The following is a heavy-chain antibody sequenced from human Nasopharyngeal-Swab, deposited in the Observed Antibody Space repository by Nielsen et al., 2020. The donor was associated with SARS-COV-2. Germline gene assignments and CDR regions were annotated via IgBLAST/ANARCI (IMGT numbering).Heavy chain of an antibody. D-gene: IGHD6-19*01. Sequence: GGSLRLSCAASGFTFSNYAMSWVRKVPGKGLEWVSGISVSGGRTYYADSVKGRFTISKDNSKNTLSLQMNSLRAEDTAVYYCARRSSAGELDYWGQGTLVTVSS. CDR1: GFTFSNYA. CDR2: ISVSGGRT. V-gene: IGHV3-23*01. CDR3: ARRSSAGELDY. J-gene: IGHJ4*02.